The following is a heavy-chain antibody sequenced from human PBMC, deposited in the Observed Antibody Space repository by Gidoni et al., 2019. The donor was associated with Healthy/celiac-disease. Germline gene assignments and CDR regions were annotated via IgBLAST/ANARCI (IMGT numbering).Heavy chain of an antibody. CDR1: GCTFSSYA. Sequence: EVQLLESGGGLLQPGGSLSLSCAASGCTFSSYAMSCVRQAPGKGLEWVSAISGSGGSTYYADSVKGRFTISRDNSKNTLYLQMNSLRAEDTAVYYCAKGPHITMIVGYFDYWGQGTLVTVSS. V-gene: IGHV3-23*01. CDR3: AKGPHITMIVGYFDY. J-gene: IGHJ4*02. CDR2: ISGSGGST. D-gene: IGHD3-22*01.